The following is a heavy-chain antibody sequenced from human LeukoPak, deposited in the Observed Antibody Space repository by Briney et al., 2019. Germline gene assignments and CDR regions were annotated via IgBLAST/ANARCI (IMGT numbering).Heavy chain of an antibody. CDR1: GGSISSSNYY. CDR3: ARLDYGDYGGFDY. J-gene: IGHJ4*02. Sequence: PSETLSLTCTVSGGSISSSNYYWGWIRQPPGKGLEWLGTIYYNADTYYNPSLKSRVTIFVDMFKNQFSLQLTSVTAADTAVYYCARLDYGDYGGFDYWGQGTLVTVSS. D-gene: IGHD4-17*01. CDR2: IYYNADT. V-gene: IGHV4-39*01.